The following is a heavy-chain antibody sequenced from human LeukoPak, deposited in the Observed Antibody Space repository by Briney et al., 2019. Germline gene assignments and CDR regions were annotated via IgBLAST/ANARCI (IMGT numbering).Heavy chain of an antibody. V-gene: IGHV4-59*01. CDR2: MYYSGST. J-gene: IGHJ4*02. Sequence: SETLSLTCTVSGGSISSYYWSWIRQPPGKGLEWIGYMYYSGSTNYNPSLKSRVTISVDTSKNQFSLKLSSVPAAVTAVYYCARLRRAGWLEYYFDYWGQGTLVTVSS. D-gene: IGHD5-12*01. CDR1: GGSISSYY. CDR3: ARLRRAGWLEYYFDY.